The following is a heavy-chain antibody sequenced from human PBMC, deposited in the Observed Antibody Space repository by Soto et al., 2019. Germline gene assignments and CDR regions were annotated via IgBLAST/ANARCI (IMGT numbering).Heavy chain of an antibody. V-gene: IGHV5-51*01. Sequence: GESLKISCQGSGYSFNIYWIGWVRQMPGKGLEWMGIIYPEDSDTRYSPSFQGQVTISADKSLSTAYLQWSSLKASDTATYYCARFKIVATSTYYYYGMDVWGQGTTLTVSS. D-gene: IGHD5-12*01. CDR2: IYPEDSDT. J-gene: IGHJ6*02. CDR3: ARFKIVATSTYYYYGMDV. CDR1: GYSFNIYW.